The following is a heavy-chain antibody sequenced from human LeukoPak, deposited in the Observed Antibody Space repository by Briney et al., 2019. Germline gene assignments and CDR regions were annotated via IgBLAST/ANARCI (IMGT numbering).Heavy chain of an antibody. Sequence: PGGSLRLSCAASGFTFSSYAMSWVRQAPGKGLEWVSAISGSGGSTYYADSVKGRFTISRDNSKNTLYLQMNSLRAEDTAVYYRAKVQQWPVENFDYWGQGTLVTVSS. CDR1: GFTFSSYA. CDR2: ISGSGGST. J-gene: IGHJ4*02. D-gene: IGHD6-19*01. V-gene: IGHV3-23*01. CDR3: AKVQQWPVENFDY.